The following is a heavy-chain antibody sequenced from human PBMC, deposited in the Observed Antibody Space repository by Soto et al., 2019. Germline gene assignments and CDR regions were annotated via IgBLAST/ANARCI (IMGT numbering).Heavy chain of an antibody. J-gene: IGHJ4*02. CDR2: IKQDGSEK. CDR3: AREPLVTPVNFDY. V-gene: IGHV3-7*05. CDR1: GFTFSSYW. Sequence: EVQLVESGGGLVQPGGSLRLSCAASGFTFSSYWMSWVRQAPGKGLEWVANIKQDGSEKYYVDSVKGRFTISRDNAKNSLYLQMNSLRAEDTAVYYCAREPLVTPVNFDYWGQGTLVTVSS. D-gene: IGHD4-4*01.